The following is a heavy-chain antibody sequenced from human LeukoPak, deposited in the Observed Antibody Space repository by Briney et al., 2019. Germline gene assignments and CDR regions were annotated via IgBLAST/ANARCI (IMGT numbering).Heavy chain of an antibody. CDR3: ARGNTGRTVTYYFDS. V-gene: IGHV3-53*01. D-gene: IGHD4-17*01. CDR1: GFTVSNNY. J-gene: IGHJ4*02. Sequence: PGGSLRLSCAASGFTVSNNYMSWVRQAPGKGLEWVSVIFSGGNTYYADSVKGRFTISRDNSKNTLYLQMNILRAEGTAIYYCARGNTGRTVTYYFDSWGQGTLVTVSS. CDR2: IFSGGNT.